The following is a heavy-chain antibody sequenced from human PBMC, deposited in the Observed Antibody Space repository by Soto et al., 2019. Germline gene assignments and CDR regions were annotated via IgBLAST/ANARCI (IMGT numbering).Heavy chain of an antibody. Sequence: QVQLVQSGAEVKKPGASVKVSCKASGYILASYNMHWVRQAPGQGLEWMGIINPSGGSTSYAQKFQDRVTMTRDRSTSTVYMELSSLRSEDTAVYYCARTYCAGNCRARYFDYWGQGTLVTVSS. J-gene: IGHJ4*02. CDR2: INPSGGST. D-gene: IGHD2-21*02. V-gene: IGHV1-46*03. CDR3: ARTYCAGNCRARYFDY. CDR1: GYILASYN.